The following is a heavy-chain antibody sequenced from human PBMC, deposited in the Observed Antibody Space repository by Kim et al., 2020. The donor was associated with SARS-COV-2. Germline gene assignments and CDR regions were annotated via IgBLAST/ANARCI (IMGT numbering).Heavy chain of an antibody. J-gene: IGHJ2*01. CDR2: INPNSGGT. D-gene: IGHD4-17*01. V-gene: IGHV1-2*02. CDR1: GYTFTGYY. CDR3: ARVLYYGGHWYFDL. Sequence: ASVKVSCKASGYTFTGYYMHWVRQAPGQGLEWMGWINPNSGGTNYAQKFQGRVTMTRDTSISTAYMELSRLRSDDTAVYYCARVLYYGGHWYFDLWGRGTLVTVSS.